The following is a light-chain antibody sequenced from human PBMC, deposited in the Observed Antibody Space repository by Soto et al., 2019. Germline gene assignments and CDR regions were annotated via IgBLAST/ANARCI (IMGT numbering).Light chain of an antibody. Sequence: EILLTQSPATLSLSPGEGATLSCRSSQSIGTYLAWYQRRPGQAPRLLIYDTSNRATGIPARFSGSASGTDFTLTISSLEPEDFAVYYCQQRSSWPPITFGQGTRLEI. CDR2: DTS. J-gene: IGKJ5*01. CDR3: QQRSSWPPIT. CDR1: QSIGTY. V-gene: IGKV3-11*01.